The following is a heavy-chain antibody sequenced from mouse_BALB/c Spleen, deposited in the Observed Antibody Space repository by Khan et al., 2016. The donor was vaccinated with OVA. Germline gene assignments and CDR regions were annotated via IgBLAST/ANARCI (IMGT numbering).Heavy chain of an antibody. V-gene: IGHV1-54*01. CDR3: ARKNKAYYGNYYTIDY. Sequence: QVQLQQPGAELVRPGTSVKVSCKASGYAFTNYLIEWIKQRPGQGLEWIGVINPGSGGTNYNEKFKGKATLTADKSSSTAYMQLSSLTSDDSAVYFCARKNKAYYGNYYTIDYWGQGTSVTVSS. CDR1: GYAFTNYL. D-gene: IGHD2-10*01. CDR2: INPGSGGT. J-gene: IGHJ4*01.